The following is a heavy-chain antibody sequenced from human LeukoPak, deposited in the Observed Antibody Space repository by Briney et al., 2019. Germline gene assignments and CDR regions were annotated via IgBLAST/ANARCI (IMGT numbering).Heavy chain of an antibody. CDR2: IYSDGTGI. J-gene: IGHJ4*02. V-gene: IGHV3-74*01. CDR3: VRDGLPGY. CDR1: GFTFSSYW. Sequence: QPGGSLRLSCTASGFTFSSYWMLWVRQGAGKGLVWGSRIYSDGTGIDYADSVKGRFTISRDNAKNTLYLQMNSLRDEDTAVYYCVRDGLPGYWGQGTLVTVSS. D-gene: IGHD2-21*01.